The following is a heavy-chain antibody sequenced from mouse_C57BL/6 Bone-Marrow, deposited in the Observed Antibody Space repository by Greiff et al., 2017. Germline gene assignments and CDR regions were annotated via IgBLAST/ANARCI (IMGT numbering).Heavy chain of an antibody. D-gene: IGHD2-2*01. CDR3: ASDGYDDYAMDY. Sequence: QVQLQQPGAELVMPGASVKLSCKASGYTFTSYWMHWVKQGPGQGLEWIGEIDPSDSYTNYNQKFKGKSTLTVDKSSSTAYMQLSSLTSEDSAVYYCASDGYDDYAMDYWGQGTSVTVSS. V-gene: IGHV1-69*01. CDR1: GYTFTSYW. J-gene: IGHJ4*01. CDR2: IDPSDSYT.